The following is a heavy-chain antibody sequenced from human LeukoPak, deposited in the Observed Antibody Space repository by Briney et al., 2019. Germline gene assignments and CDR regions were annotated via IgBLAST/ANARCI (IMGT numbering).Heavy chain of an antibody. V-gene: IGHV4-59*01. CDR1: GGSFSGYY. CDR3: ARGPGVTNDAFDI. Sequence: SETLSLTCAVYGGSFSGYYWSWIRQPPGKGLEWIGYIYYSGSTNYNPSLKSRITISVDTSKNQFSLKLSSATAADTAVYYFARGPGVTNDAFDIWGQGTMVTVSS. CDR2: IYYSGST. D-gene: IGHD3-10*01. J-gene: IGHJ3*02.